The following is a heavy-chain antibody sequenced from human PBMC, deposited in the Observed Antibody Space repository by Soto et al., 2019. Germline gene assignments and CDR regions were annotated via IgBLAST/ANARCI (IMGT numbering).Heavy chain of an antibody. CDR1: GFTFSSYA. D-gene: IGHD1-26*01. CDR2: ISYDGSNK. J-gene: IGHJ4*02. Sequence: QVQMVEPGGGVVQPGRSLRLSCAASGFTFSSYAMHWVSQAPGKGLEWVAVISYDGSNKYYADSVKGRFTISRDNSKNTLYLQMNILRAEDTAVYCGARVLGRGSSIDYWGQGTLVTVSS. V-gene: IGHV3-30-3*01. CDR3: ARVLGRGSSIDY.